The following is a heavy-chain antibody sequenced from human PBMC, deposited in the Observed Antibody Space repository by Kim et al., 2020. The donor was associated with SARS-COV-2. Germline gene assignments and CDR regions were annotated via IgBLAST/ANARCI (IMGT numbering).Heavy chain of an antibody. V-gene: IGHV6-1*01. CDR2: YN. CDR3: ARGVVWRFDP. Sequence: YNDYAVSVKSRMTINPDTSKNQFSLQLNSVTPEDTAVYYCARGVVWRFDPWGQGTLVTVSS. D-gene: IGHD2-15*01. J-gene: IGHJ5*02.